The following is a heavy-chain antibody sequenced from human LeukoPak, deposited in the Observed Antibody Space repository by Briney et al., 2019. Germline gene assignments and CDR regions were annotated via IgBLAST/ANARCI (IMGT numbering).Heavy chain of an antibody. CDR2: IYPGDSDT. Sequence: GESLKISCKGSGYRFTSYWIGWVRQMPGKGLEWMGIIYPGDSDTRYSPSFQGQVTISADKSISTAYLQWSSLKASDTAMYYCARHITAVGGYYYYYMDVWGKGTTVTVSS. J-gene: IGHJ6*03. D-gene: IGHD3-10*01. CDR1: GYRFTSYW. V-gene: IGHV5-51*01. CDR3: ARHITAVGGYYYYYMDV.